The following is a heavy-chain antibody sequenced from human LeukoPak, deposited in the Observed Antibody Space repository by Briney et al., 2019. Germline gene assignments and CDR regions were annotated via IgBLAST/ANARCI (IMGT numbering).Heavy chain of an antibody. J-gene: IGHJ4*02. Sequence: GGSLRLSCAASGFSVGSNYMTWVRQAPGKGLEWVSVIYNADNTNYADSVKGRFTISRDNAKNSLYLQMHSLRAEDTAVYYCARAFYDFLTGYLYYFDYWGQGTLVTVSS. D-gene: IGHD3-9*01. CDR1: GFSVGSNY. CDR2: IYNADNT. CDR3: ARAFYDFLTGYLYYFDY. V-gene: IGHV3-66*01.